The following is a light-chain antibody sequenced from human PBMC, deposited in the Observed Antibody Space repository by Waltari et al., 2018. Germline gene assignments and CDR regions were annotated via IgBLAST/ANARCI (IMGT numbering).Light chain of an antibody. CDR2: GAS. J-gene: IGKJ1*01. V-gene: IGKV3-15*01. CDR1: QSVGTD. CDR3: QQYNNRRT. Sequence: EIVMTQSPVTLSVSPGERATLSCRASQSVGTDLARYQQKPGQAPRLLIYGASTRVTGIPARFSGSGSGTQFTLTISSLQSEDFAVYYCQQYNNRRTFGQGTKVEI.